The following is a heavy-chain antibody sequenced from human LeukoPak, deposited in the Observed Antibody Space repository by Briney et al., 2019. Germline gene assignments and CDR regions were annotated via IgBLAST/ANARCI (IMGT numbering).Heavy chain of an antibody. CDR2: ISSSGSTI. CDR1: GFTFSDYY. Sequence: GGSLRLSCAASGFTFSDYYMSWIRQAPGKGLEWVSYISSSGSTIYYADSVEGRFTISRDNAKNSLYLQMNSLRAEDTAVYYCARDTRDGYNYVDYWGQGTLVTVSS. D-gene: IGHD5-24*01. J-gene: IGHJ4*02. V-gene: IGHV3-11*01. CDR3: ARDTRDGYNYVDY.